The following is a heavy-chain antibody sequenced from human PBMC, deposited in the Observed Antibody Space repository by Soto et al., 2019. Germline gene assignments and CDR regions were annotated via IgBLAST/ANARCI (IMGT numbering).Heavy chain of an antibody. CDR2: IIPIFGTA. V-gene: IGHV1-69*13. CDR1: VGTFSSYA. Sequence: GASVKVSCKASVGTFSSYAISWVRQAPGQGLEWMGGIIPIFGTANYAQKFQGRVTITADESTSTAYMELSSLRSEDTAVYYCAREVAAGYYFDYWGQGTLVTVSS. CDR3: AREVAAGYYFDY. D-gene: IGHD6-13*01. J-gene: IGHJ4*02.